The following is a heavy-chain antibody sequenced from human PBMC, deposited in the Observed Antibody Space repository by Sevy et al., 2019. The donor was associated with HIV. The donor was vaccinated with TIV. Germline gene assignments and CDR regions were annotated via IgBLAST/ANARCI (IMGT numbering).Heavy chain of an antibody. J-gene: IGHJ2*01. Sequence: GGSLRLSCAASEFTLSRYWMSWVRQAPGKGLEWVANINQDGSEQYYVDSVKGRFTISRDKAENSVYLQMNSLRAEDTALYYCGSGLMRYFDLWGRGTLVTVSS. CDR2: INQDGSEQ. CDR1: EFTLSRYW. V-gene: IGHV3-7*01. CDR3: GSGLMRYFDL. D-gene: IGHD3-10*01.